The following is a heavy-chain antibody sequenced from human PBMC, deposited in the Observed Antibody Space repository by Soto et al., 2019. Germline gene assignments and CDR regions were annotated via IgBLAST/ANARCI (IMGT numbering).Heavy chain of an antibody. CDR3: ARDIASRRFDY. Sequence: GGSLGLSCKASGFTFRNHGMHWVRQAPGKGLEWVAVIWYDGSDKYYADSVKGRFTISRDSSKNTLYLQMNSLRAEDTAVYYCARDIASRRFDYLGQGTLVTVSS. CDR1: GFTFRNHG. D-gene: IGHD6-6*01. CDR2: IWYDGSDK. J-gene: IGHJ4*02. V-gene: IGHV3-33*01.